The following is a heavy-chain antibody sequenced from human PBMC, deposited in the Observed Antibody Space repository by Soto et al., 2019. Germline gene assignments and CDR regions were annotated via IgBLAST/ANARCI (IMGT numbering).Heavy chain of an antibody. J-gene: IGHJ4*02. Sequence: EVQLVESGGGLVQPGGSLRLSCEGSGFTFSGHYMDWVRQAPGKGLEWLGRIRNKPNGHTTAYAAAVKGRFTISRDDSKNLVYLEMNSLKSEDTALYYCSTTVITAPLLEYWGQGTLVAVSS. CDR2: IRNKPNGHTT. CDR1: GFTFSGHY. D-gene: IGHD2-21*02. CDR3: STTVITAPLLEY. V-gene: IGHV3-72*01.